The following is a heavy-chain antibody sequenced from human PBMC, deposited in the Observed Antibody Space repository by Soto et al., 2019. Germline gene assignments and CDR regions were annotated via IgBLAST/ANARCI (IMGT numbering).Heavy chain of an antibody. D-gene: IGHD3-10*01. V-gene: IGHV3-33*01. CDR3: ARHFYPRGGDHGLDV. CDR1: GFDFNTYG. CDR2: IWYDGSNK. J-gene: IGHJ6*02. Sequence: QAQLVESGGGVVLPGRSLRLSCVASGFDFNTYGMHWVRQAPGKGLEWVALIWYDGSNKEYGDSVKGRFTVSRDNSRNTVYLQMNGVRAEDTAGYYWARHFYPRGGDHGLDVWGQGTTVTVSS.